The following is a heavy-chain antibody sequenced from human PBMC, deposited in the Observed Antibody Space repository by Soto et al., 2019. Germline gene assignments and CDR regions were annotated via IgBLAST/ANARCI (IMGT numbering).Heavy chain of an antibody. Sequence: GSLRLSCAASGFTFSDYYMSWIRQAPGKGLEWVSYISSSGSTIYYADSVKGRFTISRDNAKNSLYLQMNSLRAEDTAVYYCARDRPQQLVDYGMDVWGQGTTVTVSS. CDR1: GFTFSDYY. CDR2: ISSSGSTI. J-gene: IGHJ6*02. D-gene: IGHD6-6*01. V-gene: IGHV3-11*01. CDR3: ARDRPQQLVDYGMDV.